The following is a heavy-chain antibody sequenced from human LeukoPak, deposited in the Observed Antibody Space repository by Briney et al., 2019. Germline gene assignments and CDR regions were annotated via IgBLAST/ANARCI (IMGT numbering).Heavy chain of an antibody. V-gene: IGHV4-39*07. CDR2: IYYSGST. CDR1: GGSIISSSYY. CDR3: ASDRAGGGAARFFDP. Sequence: SETLSLTCTVSGGSIISSSYYWGWIRQPPGKGLEWIGNIYYSGSTYYNPSLKSRVTLSADTSKNQFSLRLSSVTAADTAVYYCASDRAGGGAARFFDPWGQGILVTVSS. D-gene: IGHD6-6*01. J-gene: IGHJ5*02.